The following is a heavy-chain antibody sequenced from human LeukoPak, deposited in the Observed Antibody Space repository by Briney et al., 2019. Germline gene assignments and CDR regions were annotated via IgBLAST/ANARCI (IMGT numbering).Heavy chain of an antibody. J-gene: IGHJ4*02. D-gene: IGHD5-18*01. CDR2: ISSNGGST. V-gene: IGHV3-64D*06. CDR3: VKAVPPVDTAMVTPTLGY. CDR1: GFTFSSYA. Sequence: GGSLRLSCAASGFTFSSYAMHWVRQAPGKGLEYVSAISSNGGSTYYADSVKGRFTISRDNSKNTLYLQMSSLRAEDTAVYYCVKAVPPVDTAMVTPTLGYWGQGTLVTVSS.